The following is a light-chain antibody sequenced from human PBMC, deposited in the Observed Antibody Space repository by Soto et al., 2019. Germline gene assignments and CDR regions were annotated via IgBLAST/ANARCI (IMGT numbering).Light chain of an antibody. V-gene: IGKV3-11*01. CDR1: QSVGNY. Sequence: EIVLTQSPATLSFSPGERATLSCRASQSVGNYLAWYQQKPGQAPRLLIHDISNRASGIPARFSGSGSGTDFTLTISSLETEDFAVYYCQHRSNWPRGTFGQGTKVDIK. CDR3: QHRSNWPRGT. CDR2: DIS. J-gene: IGKJ1*01.